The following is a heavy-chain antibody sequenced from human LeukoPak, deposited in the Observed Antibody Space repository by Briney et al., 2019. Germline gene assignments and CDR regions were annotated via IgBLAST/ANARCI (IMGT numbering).Heavy chain of an antibody. CDR2: INSEETVA. CDR1: GFTFSTYW. D-gene: IGHD1-26*01. J-gene: IGHJ3*02. CDR3: ARESTVGPIQTDALDI. V-gene: IGHV3-74*01. Sequence: GGSLRLSCAASGFTFSTYWMHWVRQAQGKGLVWVSRINSEETVANYADSVRGRFTISRDNAKNTLYLQMNSLGAEDTAVYYCARESTVGPIQTDALDIWGQGTMVTVSS.